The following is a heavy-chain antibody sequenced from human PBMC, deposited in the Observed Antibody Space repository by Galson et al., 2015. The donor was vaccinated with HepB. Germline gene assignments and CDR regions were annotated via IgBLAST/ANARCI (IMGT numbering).Heavy chain of an antibody. J-gene: IGHJ4*02. V-gene: IGHV7-4-1*02. CDR2: INTNTGNP. CDR3: ARAYEDGYSSGWYEFDY. Sequence: SVKVSCKAPGYTFTSYAMNWVRQAPGQGLEWMGWINTNTGNPTYAQGFTGRFVFSLDTSVSTAYLQISSLKAEDTAVYYCARAYEDGYSSGWYEFDYWGQGTLVTVSS. CDR1: GYTFTSYA. D-gene: IGHD6-19*01.